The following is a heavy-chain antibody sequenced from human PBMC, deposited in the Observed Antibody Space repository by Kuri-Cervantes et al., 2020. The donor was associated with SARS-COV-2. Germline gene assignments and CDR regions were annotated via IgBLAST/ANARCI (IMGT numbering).Heavy chain of an antibody. CDR2: IYPSGST. CDR1: GGSISSYY. D-gene: IGHD6-13*01. CDR3: ARAIAAAAPFDY. V-gene: IGHV4-4*07. J-gene: IGHJ4*02. Sequence: SETLSLTCTVSGGSISSYYWSWIRQPAGKGLEWIGRIYPSGSTNYNPSLKSRVTMSVDTSKNQLSLKLSSVTAADTAVYYCARAIAAAAPFDYWGQGTLVTVSS.